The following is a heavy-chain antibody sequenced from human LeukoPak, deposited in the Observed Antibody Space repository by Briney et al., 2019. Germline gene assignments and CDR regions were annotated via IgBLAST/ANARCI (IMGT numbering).Heavy chain of an antibody. CDR2: LYYSGST. D-gene: IGHD5-18*01. Sequence: PSETLSLTCTVSGGSISSRSNYWGWIRQPPEKGLEWIGSLYYSGSTYYNPSLKSRVTISVDTSKSQLSLKLSSVTAADTAVYYCARHGERGYSYGHDYWGQGTLVTVSS. J-gene: IGHJ4*02. CDR1: GGSISSRSNY. V-gene: IGHV4-39*01. CDR3: ARHGERGYSYGHDY.